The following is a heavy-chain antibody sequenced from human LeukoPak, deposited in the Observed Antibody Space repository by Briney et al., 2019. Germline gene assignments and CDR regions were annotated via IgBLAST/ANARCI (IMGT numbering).Heavy chain of an antibody. V-gene: IGHV4-34*01. D-gene: IGHD3-22*01. CDR3: ARHVRFGSSGYLYYFDY. CDR1: GGSFSGYY. CDR2: INHSGST. J-gene: IGHJ4*02. Sequence: TSETLSLTCAVYGGSFSGYYWSWIRQPPGKGLEWIGEINHSGSTNYNPSLKSRVTISVDTSKNQFSLKLSSVTAADTAVYYCARHVRFGSSGYLYYFDYWGQGTLVTVSS.